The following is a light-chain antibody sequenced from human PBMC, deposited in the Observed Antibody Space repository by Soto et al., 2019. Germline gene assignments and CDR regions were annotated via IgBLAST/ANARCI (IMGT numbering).Light chain of an antibody. J-gene: IGKJ1*01. V-gene: IGKV1-5*01. CDR3: QQYNSYAWT. Sequence: DIQMTQSPSTLSASVGDRVTITCRASQSISSWLAWYQQKPGKAPKLLIYDASSLESGVPSRFSGSGSGTEFTLTISSLQPDDFAPYYSQQYNSYAWTFGQGTKVEIK. CDR1: QSISSW. CDR2: DAS.